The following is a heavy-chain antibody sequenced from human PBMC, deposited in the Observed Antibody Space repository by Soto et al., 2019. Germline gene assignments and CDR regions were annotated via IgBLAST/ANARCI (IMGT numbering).Heavy chain of an antibody. CDR1: GYPRTELS. Sequence: VKGSCMVSGYPRTELSMHWVRQAPGKGLEWMGGFDPEDGETIYAQKFQGRVTMTEDTSTDTAYMELSSLRSEDTAVYYCTLHYDFWSGNNNGDYYYYGMDVWGQGTTVTSP. V-gene: IGHV1-24*01. CDR2: FDPEDGET. D-gene: IGHD3-3*01. CDR3: TLHYDFWSGNNNGDYYYYGMDV. J-gene: IGHJ6*02.